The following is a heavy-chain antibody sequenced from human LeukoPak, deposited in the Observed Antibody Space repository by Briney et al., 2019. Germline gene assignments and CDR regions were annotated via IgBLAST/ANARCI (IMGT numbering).Heavy chain of an antibody. V-gene: IGHV3-21*01. CDR2: ISNDGGGT. Sequence: KTGGSLRLSCTASGFIFNNYGLIWVRQAPGKGLEWVSAISNDGGGTNYADSVKGRFTISRDNAKNSLYLQMNSLRAEDTAVYYCARGDYDSSGYPAEYFHHWGQGTLVTVSS. CDR3: ARGDYDSSGYPAEYFHH. CDR1: GFIFNNYG. J-gene: IGHJ1*01. D-gene: IGHD3-22*01.